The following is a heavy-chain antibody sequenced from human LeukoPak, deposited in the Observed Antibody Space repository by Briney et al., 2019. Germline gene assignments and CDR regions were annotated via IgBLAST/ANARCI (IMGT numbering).Heavy chain of an antibody. D-gene: IGHD4-23*01. J-gene: IGHJ4*02. CDR3: ARSGRRWLDFDY. CDR1: GGSISSYY. Sequence: PSETLSLTCTVSGGSISSYYWNWIRQPPGKGLERIGYIYYSGSTNYNPSLKSRVTISVDTSKNQFSLKLSSVTAADTAVFYCARSGRRWLDFDYWGQGTLVTVSS. V-gene: IGHV4-59*01. CDR2: IYYSGST.